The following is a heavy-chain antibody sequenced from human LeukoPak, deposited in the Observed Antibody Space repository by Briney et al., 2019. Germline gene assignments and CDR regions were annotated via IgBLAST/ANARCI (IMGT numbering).Heavy chain of an antibody. Sequence: SETLSLTCTVSGGSISSYYWSWIRQPPGEGLEWIGYIYYSGSTDSDPSLKSRVAMSVDTSKNQFFLKLSSVTAADTAVYYCARGYFWSGYLSWFDPWGQGTLVTVSS. D-gene: IGHD3-3*01. V-gene: IGHV4-59*01. CDR2: IYYSGST. CDR1: GGSISSYY. CDR3: ARGYFWSGYLSWFDP. J-gene: IGHJ5*02.